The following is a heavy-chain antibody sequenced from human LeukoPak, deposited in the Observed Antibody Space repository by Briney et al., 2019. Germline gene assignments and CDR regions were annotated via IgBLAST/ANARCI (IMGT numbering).Heavy chain of an antibody. J-gene: IGHJ4*02. D-gene: IGHD3-22*01. Sequence: GASLKVSCKASGCTFSSYAISWVRQAPGQGLEWMGGIIPIFGTANYAQKFQGRVTITADESTSTAYMELSSLRSEDTAVYYCAREIGWGDKYYYDSSGRSYYFDYWGQGTLVTVSS. CDR3: AREIGWGDKYYYDSSGRSYYFDY. CDR1: GCTFSSYA. V-gene: IGHV1-69*13. CDR2: IIPIFGTA.